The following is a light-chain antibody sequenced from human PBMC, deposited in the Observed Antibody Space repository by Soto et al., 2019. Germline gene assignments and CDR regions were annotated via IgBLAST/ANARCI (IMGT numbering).Light chain of an antibody. Sequence: QTVVTQSPSASGTHGQRVTISCSGGSSSNASNTVSWYQQLPGMAPKLLIYLNSRRPSGVPDRFSGSKSGTSASLAISGLQYEDEAEYYCATWDDSLTLLDVFGTGTKVTVL. CDR3: ATWDDSLTLLDV. CDR1: SSSNASNT. J-gene: IGLJ1*01. V-gene: IGLV1-44*01. CDR2: LNS.